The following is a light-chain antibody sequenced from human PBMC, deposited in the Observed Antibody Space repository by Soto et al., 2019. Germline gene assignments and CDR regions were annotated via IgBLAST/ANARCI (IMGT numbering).Light chain of an antibody. V-gene: IGKV3-15*01. CDR1: QSLSVT. Sequence: EIVMTESPATLSVSPGERATLSCRASQSLSVTLAWYQQKLGQAPRLLIYATSTRASGIPARFSGSGSGTDFTLSISSLQSEDSAVYFCQQYGNWPRTFGQGTKVDI. J-gene: IGKJ1*01. CDR2: ATS. CDR3: QQYGNWPRT.